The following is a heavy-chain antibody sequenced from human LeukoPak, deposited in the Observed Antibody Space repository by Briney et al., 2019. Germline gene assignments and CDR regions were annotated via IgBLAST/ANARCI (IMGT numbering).Heavy chain of an antibody. J-gene: IGHJ4*02. Sequence: SETLSLTCTVSDDSISSVGYYWTWIRQYPGKGLEWIGYIHYSGNTYYNPSLKSRVTISVDSSRNHFSLRLSSVTAADTAVYYCASGNGYYYRYFDYWGQGTLVTVSS. CDR1: DDSISSVGYY. D-gene: IGHD3-22*01. CDR3: ASGNGYYYRYFDY. CDR2: IHYSGNT. V-gene: IGHV4-31*03.